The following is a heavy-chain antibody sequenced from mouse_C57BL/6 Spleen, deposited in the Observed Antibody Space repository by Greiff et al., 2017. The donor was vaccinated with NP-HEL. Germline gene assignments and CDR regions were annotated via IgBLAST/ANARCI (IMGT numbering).Heavy chain of an antibody. CDR1: GYSITSGYY. J-gene: IGHJ4*01. D-gene: IGHD2-4*01. CDR3: ARGYDYDLYAMDY. V-gene: IGHV3-6*01. Sequence: DVKLQESGPGLVKPSQSLSLTCSVTGYSITSGYYWNWIRQFPGNKLEWMGYISYDGSNNYNPSLKNRISITRDTSKNQFFLKLNSVTTEDTATYYCARGYDYDLYAMDYWGQGTSVTVSS. CDR2: ISYDGSN.